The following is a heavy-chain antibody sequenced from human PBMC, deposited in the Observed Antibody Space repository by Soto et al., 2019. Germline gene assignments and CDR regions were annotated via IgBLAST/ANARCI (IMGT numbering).Heavy chain of an antibody. V-gene: IGHV4-34*01. D-gene: IGHD6-6*01. CDR2: INHSGST. Sequence: ASGCLSLTCAACGGCLWSYEGSGIRQPPGKGLEWIGEINHSGSTNYNPSLKSRVIISLETSKNQFSLILTSVTAADTAVYYCARGLSSSATFYHYYGMDVWGQGPTVTVSS. CDR1: GGCLWSYE. CDR3: ARGLSSSATFYHYYGMDV. J-gene: IGHJ6*02.